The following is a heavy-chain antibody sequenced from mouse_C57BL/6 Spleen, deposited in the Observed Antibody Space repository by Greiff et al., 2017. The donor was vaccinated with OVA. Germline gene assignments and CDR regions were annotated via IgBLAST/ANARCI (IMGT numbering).Heavy chain of an antibody. D-gene: IGHD1-1*01. CDR2: IDPNSGGT. Sequence: QVQLQQPGAELVKPGASVKLSCKASGYTFTSYWMHWVKQRPGRGLEWIGRIDPNSGGTKYNEKFKSKATLTVDKPSRTAYMQLSSLTSEDSAVYYCAREGEWPSTDFWYFDVWGTGTTVTVSS. J-gene: IGHJ1*03. CDR3: AREGEWPSTDFWYFDV. V-gene: IGHV1-72*01. CDR1: GYTFTSYW.